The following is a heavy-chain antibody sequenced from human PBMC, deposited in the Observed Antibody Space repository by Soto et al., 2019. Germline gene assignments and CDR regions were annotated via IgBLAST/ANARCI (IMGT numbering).Heavy chain of an antibody. CDR2: IYYSGST. V-gene: IGHV4-31*03. D-gene: IGHD2-15*01. Sequence: SETLSLTCTVSGGSISSGGYYWSWIRQHPGKGLEWIGYIYYSGSTYYNPSLKSRVTISVDTSKNQFSLKLSSVTAADTAVYYCARDELRVYCSGGSCYRNYYGMDVWGQGTTVTVSS. CDR1: GGSISSGGYY. CDR3: ARDELRVYCSGGSCYRNYYGMDV. J-gene: IGHJ6*02.